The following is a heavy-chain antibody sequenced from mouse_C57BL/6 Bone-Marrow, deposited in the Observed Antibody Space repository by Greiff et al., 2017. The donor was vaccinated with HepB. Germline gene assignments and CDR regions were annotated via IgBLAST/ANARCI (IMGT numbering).Heavy chain of an antibody. CDR2: IYPSDSET. J-gene: IGHJ4*01. D-gene: IGHD4-1*01. CDR3: ARGGANWGYAMDY. V-gene: IGHV1-61*01. CDR1: GYTFTSYW. Sequence: QVQLQQPGAELVRPGSSVKLSCKASGYTFTSYWMDWVKQRPGQGLEWIGNIYPSDSETHYNQKFKDKATLTVDKSSSTAYMQLSSLTSEDSAVYYGARGGANWGYAMDYWGQGTSVTVSS.